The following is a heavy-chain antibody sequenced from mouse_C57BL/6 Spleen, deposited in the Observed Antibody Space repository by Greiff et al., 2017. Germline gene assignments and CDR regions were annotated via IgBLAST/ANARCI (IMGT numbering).Heavy chain of an antibody. CDR1: GYSITSGYY. D-gene: IGHD2-4*01. Sequence: LQESGPGLVKPSQSLSLTCSVTGYSITSGYYWNWIRQFPGNKLEWMGYISYDGSNNYNPSLKNRISITRDTSKNQFFLKLNSVTTEDTATYYCARANDYVAYWGQGTLVTVSA. J-gene: IGHJ3*01. V-gene: IGHV3-6*01. CDR3: ARANDYVAY. CDR2: ISYDGSN.